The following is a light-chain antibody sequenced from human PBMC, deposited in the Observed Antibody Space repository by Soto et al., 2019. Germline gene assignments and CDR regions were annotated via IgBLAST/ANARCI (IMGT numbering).Light chain of an antibody. CDR1: NRGVGNYDY. CDR2: DVT. Sequence: SSPTPPPSVFRGSGQAVPLSCPGNNRGVGNYDYVSWYQHHPGKAPKLIIYDVTKRPSGVPDRFSGSKSGNTASLTISGLRAEDEADYYCCSYAGRNTPAYVFGTGTKVTVL. CDR3: CSYAGRNTPAYV. V-gene: IGLV2-11*01. J-gene: IGLJ1*01.